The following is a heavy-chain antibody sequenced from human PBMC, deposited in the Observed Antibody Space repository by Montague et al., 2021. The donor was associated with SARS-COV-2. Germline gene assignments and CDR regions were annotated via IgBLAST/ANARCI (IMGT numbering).Heavy chain of an antibody. J-gene: IGHJ4*02. V-gene: IGHV3-48*03. CDR2: ISSSGSTI. CDR3: TRDSLFRSGYSSGWPDY. CDR1: GFTFSSYE. D-gene: IGHD6-19*01. Sequence: SLRLSCAASGFTFSSYEMNWVRQAPGKGLEWVSYISSSGSTIYYADSVKGRFTISRDNAKNSLYLQMNSLRAEDTAVYYYTRDSLFRSGYSSGWPDYWGQGTLVTVSS.